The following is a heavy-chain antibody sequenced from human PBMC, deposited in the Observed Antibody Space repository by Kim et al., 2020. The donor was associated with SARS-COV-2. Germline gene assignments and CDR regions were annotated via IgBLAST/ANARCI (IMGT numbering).Heavy chain of an antibody. CDR1: GFFFSGST. D-gene: IGHD2-15*01. CDR3: AQGYVFGRLDY. CDR2: IRNKANRYAT. Sequence: GGSLRLSCAASGFFFSGSTMHWVRQASGKGLEWVGRIRNKANRYATASGVSVKGRFTMSRDDSENTAYLQMNDLKSEDTAVYYCAQGYVFGRLDYWGQGVQVTVSS. J-gene: IGHJ4*02. V-gene: IGHV3-73*01.